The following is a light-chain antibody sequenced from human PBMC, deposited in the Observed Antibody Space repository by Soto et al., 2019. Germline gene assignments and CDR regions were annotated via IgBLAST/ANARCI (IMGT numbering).Light chain of an antibody. CDR2: GAS. Sequence: EIVLTQFPGTLSLSPGERTTLSCRASQSVTNNYLAWYQQKHGQAPRLLIFGASNRASGIPDRFSGSGSGTDFTLTISRLEPEDFAVYYCQQYNDWPRTFGQGTRVEIK. CDR3: QQYNDWPRT. CDR1: QSVTNNY. V-gene: IGKV3-20*01. J-gene: IGKJ1*01.